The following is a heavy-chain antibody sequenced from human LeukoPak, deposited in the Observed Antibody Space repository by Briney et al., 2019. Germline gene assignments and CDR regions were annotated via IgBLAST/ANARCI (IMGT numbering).Heavy chain of an antibody. Sequence: ASVKVSCKASGYTFTRHGISWVRQAPGHRLEWMGWISAYNGNTNYAKKLQGRVTMTTDTSTSTAYMGLRSRRSDETAVYYCERDGVAGGRDVWGQGTTVTVSA. CDR2: ISAYNGNT. J-gene: IGHJ6*01. CDR1: GYTFTRHG. D-gene: IGHD6-19*01. CDR3: ERDGVAGGRDV. V-gene: IGHV1-18*01.